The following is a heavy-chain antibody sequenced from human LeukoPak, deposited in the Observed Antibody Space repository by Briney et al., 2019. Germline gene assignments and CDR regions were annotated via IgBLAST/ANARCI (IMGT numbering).Heavy chain of an antibody. V-gene: IGHV4-38-2*01. CDR3: ARLSLPSAASDY. CDR2: IYHSGST. CDR1: GYSISSGYY. Sequence: SETLSLTCAVSGYSISSGYYWGWIRQPPGKGLEWIGIIYHSGSTYYNPSFKTRVTISVDTSKNQFSLKLSSVTAADTAVYYCARLSLPSAASDYWGQGTLVTVSS. D-gene: IGHD2-2*01. J-gene: IGHJ4*02.